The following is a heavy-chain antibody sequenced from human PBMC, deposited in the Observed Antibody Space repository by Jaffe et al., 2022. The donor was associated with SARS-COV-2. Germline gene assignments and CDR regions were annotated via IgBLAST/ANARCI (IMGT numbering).Heavy chain of an antibody. CDR1: GFTFNFYA. J-gene: IGHJ4*02. CDR2: LGGTGDGT. V-gene: IGHV3-23*04. D-gene: IGHD6-6*01. CDR3: ARSRYLSSSVSLDS. Sequence: EVQLVESGGGLVQPGGSLRLSCAASGFTFNFYAMNWVRQAPGKGLEWVSALGGTGDGTHYADSVKGRFTISRDNSKNTLYLQMTSLRAEDTATYYCARSRYLSSSVSLDSWGRGALVTVSS.